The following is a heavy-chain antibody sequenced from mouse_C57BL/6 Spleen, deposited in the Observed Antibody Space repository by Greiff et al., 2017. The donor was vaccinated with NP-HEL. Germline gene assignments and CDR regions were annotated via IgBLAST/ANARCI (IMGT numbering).Heavy chain of an antibody. CDR2: IDPSDSYT. D-gene: IGHD1-1*01. CDR3: ARREDYGGSYPGY. CDR1: GYTFTSYW. Sequence: QVQLQQPGAELVMPGASVKLSCKASGYTFTSYWMHWVKQRPGQGLEWIGEIDPSDSYTNYNQKFKGKSTLTVDKSSSTAYMQLSSLTSEDSAVYYCARREDYGGSYPGYWGQGTTLTVSS. V-gene: IGHV1-69*01. J-gene: IGHJ2*01.